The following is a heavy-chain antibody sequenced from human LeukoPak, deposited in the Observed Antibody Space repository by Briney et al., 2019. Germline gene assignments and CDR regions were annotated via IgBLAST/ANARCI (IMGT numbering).Heavy chain of an antibody. CDR2: ISSDGGDK. CDR1: GFTFRNYG. J-gene: IGHJ4*02. Sequence: GRSLRLSCAASGFTFRNYGMHWVRRPPGKGLEWVTFISSDGGDKYYADSVKGRFTLSRDNSENTLYLQMNSLRAEDTATYYCARDQGPLNYWGQGTLVTVSS. V-gene: IGHV3-30*03. CDR3: ARDQGPLNY.